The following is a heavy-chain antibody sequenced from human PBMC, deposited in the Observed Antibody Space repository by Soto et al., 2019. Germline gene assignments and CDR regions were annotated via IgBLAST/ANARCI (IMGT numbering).Heavy chain of an antibody. J-gene: IGHJ5*02. V-gene: IGHV4-59*02. Sequence: PSDTLPLTCSVAGASVSAYYWRWVRQPPGKGLEWIGYIYHTGSTFYNDSLKSRVTMSMDTSKNQLSLTLNSVTAADTAVYYCARESAGSGKNKWFDPWGQGTLVT. CDR3: ARESAGSGKNKWFDP. CDR1: GASVSAYY. CDR2: IYHTGST. D-gene: IGHD3-10*01.